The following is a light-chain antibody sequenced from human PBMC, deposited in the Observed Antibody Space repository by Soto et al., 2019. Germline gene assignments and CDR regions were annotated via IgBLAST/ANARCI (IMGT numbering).Light chain of an antibody. CDR1: QSISSW. Sequence: DVQMTRSPSTLSASVGNRVTITCRASQSISSWLAWYQQKPGKAPKLLIYKASSLESGVPSRFSGSGSGTEFTLTISSLQPDDFATYYCQQYNSYPWTFGHGTKVDIK. CDR2: KAS. CDR3: QQYNSYPWT. V-gene: IGKV1-5*03. J-gene: IGKJ1*01.